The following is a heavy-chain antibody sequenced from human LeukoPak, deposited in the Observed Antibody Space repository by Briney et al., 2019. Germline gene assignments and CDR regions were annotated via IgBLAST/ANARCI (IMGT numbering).Heavy chain of an antibody. V-gene: IGHV3-23*01. J-gene: IGHJ4*02. D-gene: IGHD3-3*01. Sequence: GGSLRLSCAASGFTFSSYAMSWVRQPPGKGLEWVSTISGDGGSIYYADSVKGRFTISRDNSKNTMYLQMNSLRAEDTALFYCAKEAEESGYYHLDSWGQGTLVTVSS. CDR2: ISGDGGSI. CDR3: AKEAEESGYYHLDS. CDR1: GFTFSSYA.